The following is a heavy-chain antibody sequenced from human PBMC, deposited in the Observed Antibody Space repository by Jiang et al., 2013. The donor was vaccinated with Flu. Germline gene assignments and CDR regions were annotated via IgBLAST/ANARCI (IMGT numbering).Heavy chain of an antibody. V-gene: IGHV5-51*01. CDR3: ARGGRYSGSYRFGAFDI. D-gene: IGHD1-26*01. Sequence: VQLVESGAEVKKPGESLKISCKGSGYSFTSYWIGWVRQMPGKGLEWMGTIYPGDSDTRYSPSFQGQVTISADKSISTAYLQWSSLKASDTAMYYCARGGRYSGSYRFGAFDIVGPRGQWSPSL. J-gene: IGHJ3*02. CDR1: GYSFTSYW. CDR2: IYPGDSDT.